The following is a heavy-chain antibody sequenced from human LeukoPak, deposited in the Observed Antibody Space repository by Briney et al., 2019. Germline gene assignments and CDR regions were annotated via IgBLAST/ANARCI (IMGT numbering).Heavy chain of an antibody. CDR1: GGSFSGYY. J-gene: IGHJ5*02. CDR3: ARTWFANWFDP. Sequence: SETLSLTCTVYGGSFSGYYWSWIRQPPGKGLEWIGEINHSGSTNYIPSLKSRVTISVDTSKNQFSLRLTSLTAADTAVYYCARTWFANWFDPWGQGTLVTVSS. D-gene: IGHD3-10*01. CDR2: INHSGST. V-gene: IGHV4-34*01.